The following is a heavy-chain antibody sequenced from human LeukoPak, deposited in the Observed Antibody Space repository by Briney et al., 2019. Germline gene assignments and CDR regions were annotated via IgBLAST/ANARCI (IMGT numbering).Heavy chain of an antibody. V-gene: IGHV4-31*03. D-gene: IGHD7-27*01. J-gene: IGHJ6*02. CDR3: ARDLGRSYYYYYYGMDV. Sequence: SQTLSLTCTVPGGSISSGGYYWSWIRQHPGKGLEWIGYIYYSGSTYYNPSLKSRVTISVDTSKNQFSLKLSSVTAADTAVYYCARDLGRSYYYYYYGMDVWGQGTTVTASS. CDR1: GGSISSGGYY. CDR2: IYYSGST.